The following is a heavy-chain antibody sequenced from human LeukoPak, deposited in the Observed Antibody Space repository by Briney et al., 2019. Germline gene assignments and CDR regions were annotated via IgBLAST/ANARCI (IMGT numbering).Heavy chain of an antibody. CDR3: VILPSPIVVVPAAAG. J-gene: IGHJ4*02. CDR1: GFTFSSYA. Sequence: PGESLRLSCSASGFTFSSYAMHWVRQAPGKGLEYVSAISSNGGSTYYADSVKGRFTISRDNSKNTLYLQMSSLRAEDTAVYYCVILPSPIVVVPAAAGWGQGTLVTVSS. CDR2: ISSNGGST. D-gene: IGHD2-2*01. V-gene: IGHV3-64D*06.